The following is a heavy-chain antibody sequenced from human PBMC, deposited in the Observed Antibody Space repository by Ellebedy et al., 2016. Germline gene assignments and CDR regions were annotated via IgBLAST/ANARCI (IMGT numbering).Heavy chain of an antibody. Sequence: GESLKISXAASGFIFSNYWMSWVRQAPGKGLEWVANIKHVGSEKYYVDSVKGRFTISRDNAKSSLYLQLNSLRAEDTAVYYCARDGPDYYGSGSYPENWGQGTLVTVSS. CDR3: ARDGPDYYGSGSYPEN. CDR2: IKHVGSEK. V-gene: IGHV3-7*01. D-gene: IGHD3-10*01. J-gene: IGHJ4*02. CDR1: GFIFSNYW.